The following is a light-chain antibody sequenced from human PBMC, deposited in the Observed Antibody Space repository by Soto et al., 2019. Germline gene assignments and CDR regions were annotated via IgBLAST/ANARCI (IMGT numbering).Light chain of an antibody. Sequence: EIVLTQSPGTLSLSSGERATLSRRASQSVSPSQLAWYQQKPGQAPRLLIFGASSRATGIPDRFRGSGSGTDFTLTISRLEPEDFAVYYCQQYGGSPRTFGQGTKVDIK. J-gene: IGKJ1*01. V-gene: IGKV3-20*01. CDR2: GAS. CDR1: QSVSPSQ. CDR3: QQYGGSPRT.